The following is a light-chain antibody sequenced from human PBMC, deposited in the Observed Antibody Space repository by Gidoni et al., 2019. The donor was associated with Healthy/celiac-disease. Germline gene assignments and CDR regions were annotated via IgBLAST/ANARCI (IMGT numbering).Light chain of an antibody. V-gene: IGKV3-15*01. CDR2: GAS. J-gene: IGKJ2*04. Sequence: ELVMTQSPATLSVSPGERATLSCRASQSVSSNLSWYQQKPGQAPRLLIYGASTRANGIPARFSGSGSGTEFTLTISSLQSEDFAVYYCKQYNNWPRSSFXQXTKLXIK. CDR3: KQYNNWPRSS. CDR1: QSVSSN.